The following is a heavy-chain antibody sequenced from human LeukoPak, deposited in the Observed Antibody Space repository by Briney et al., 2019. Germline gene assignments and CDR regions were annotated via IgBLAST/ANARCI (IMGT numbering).Heavy chain of an antibody. CDR3: ARMGPNYYYYMDV. CDR2: IYYSGST. Sequence: SETLSLTCTVSGGSISSYYWSWIRQPPGKGLEWIGYIYYSGSTNYNPSLKSRVTISVDTSKNQFSLKLSSVTAADAAVYYCARMGPNYYYYMDVWGKGTTVTISS. CDR1: GGSISSYY. J-gene: IGHJ6*03. V-gene: IGHV4-59*01.